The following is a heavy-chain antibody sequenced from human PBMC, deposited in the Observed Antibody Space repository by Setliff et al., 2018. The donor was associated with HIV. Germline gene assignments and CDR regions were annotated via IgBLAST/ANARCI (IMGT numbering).Heavy chain of an antibody. CDR3: ARDFAGYDILTGYTPRYAFDI. CDR1: GYIFTDYY. CDR2: INPNSGGT. J-gene: IGHJ3*02. Sequence: GSVKVSCKASGYIFTDYYMHWVRQAPGQELGWMGRINPNSGGTNYAQKFQGRVTMTRDTSISTAYMELSRLRSDDTAVYYCARDFAGYDILTGYTPRYAFDIWGQGTMVTVSS. D-gene: IGHD3-9*01. V-gene: IGHV1-2*06.